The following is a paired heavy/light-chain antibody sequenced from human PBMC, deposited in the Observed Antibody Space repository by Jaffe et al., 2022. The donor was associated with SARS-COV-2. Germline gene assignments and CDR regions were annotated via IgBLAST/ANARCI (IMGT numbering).Light chain of an antibody. J-gene: IGLJ3*02. CDR1: SGHSSYF. CDR2: VEGSGTY. V-gene: IGLV4-60*03. Sequence: QPVLTQSSSASASLGSSVKLTCTLSSGHSSYFVAWHQQRPGMAPRYLMKVEGSGTYNRGSGLPDRFSGSSSGADRYLTISNLQSEDEADYYCETWDRTIQVFGGGTKLTVL. CDR3: ETWDRTIQV.
Heavy chain of an antibody. CDR1: GFSFSTYA. CDR3: ARVSIEASLSFVDY. V-gene: IGHV3-21*01. J-gene: IGHJ4*02. CDR2: ISSRSTSI. Sequence: QLVESGGGLVKPGGSLRLSCAASGFSFSTYAMNWVRQAPGKGLEWVSGISSRSTSIFYADSVKGRFTISRDNAKNALYLQMNSLRAEDTAVYYCARVSIEASLSFVDYWGQGTLVTVSS. D-gene: IGHD2-21*01.